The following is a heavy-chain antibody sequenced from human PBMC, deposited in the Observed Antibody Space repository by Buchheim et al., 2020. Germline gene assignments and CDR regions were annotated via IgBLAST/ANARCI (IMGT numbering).Heavy chain of an antibody. Sequence: EVQLVESGGGLVQPGGSLRLSCAASGFTFDDYWMNWVRQAPGKGPEWVASVKQDGSRTYYGGSVKGRFIISRDNARSSLFLHMNSLRAEDTAVYFCVTECGGNGHFGCWGQGTL. D-gene: IGHD2-21*01. CDR2: VKQDGSRT. V-gene: IGHV3-7*04. CDR3: VTECGGNGHFGC. J-gene: IGHJ4*02. CDR1: GFTFDDYW.